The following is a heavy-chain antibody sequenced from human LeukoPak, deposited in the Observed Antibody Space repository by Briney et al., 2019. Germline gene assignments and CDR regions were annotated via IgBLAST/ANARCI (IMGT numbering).Heavy chain of an antibody. CDR3: ARVRYDSSGYFDY. D-gene: IGHD3-22*01. Sequence: PSETLSLTCAVYGGSFSGYYWSWIRQPPGKGLEWIGEINHSGSTNYNPSLKSRVTISVDTSKNQFSLKLSSVTAADTAVYYCARVRYDSSGYFDYWGQGTLVTVSS. V-gene: IGHV4-34*01. CDR2: INHSGST. CDR1: GGSFSGYY. J-gene: IGHJ4*02.